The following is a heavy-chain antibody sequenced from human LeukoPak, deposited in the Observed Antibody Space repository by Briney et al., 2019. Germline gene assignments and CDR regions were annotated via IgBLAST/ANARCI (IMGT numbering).Heavy chain of an antibody. D-gene: IGHD3-22*01. J-gene: IGHJ4*02. CDR2: IRYDGSNK. CDR3: ARQPDDMYYYDSSGYYPPNFDY. CDR1: GFTFSSYG. Sequence: GGSLRLSCATSGFTFSSYGMHWVRQAPGKGLEWVAFIRYDGSNKYYADSVKGRFTISRDNSKNTLYLQMSSLRAEDTAVYYCARQPDDMYYYDSSGYYPPNFDYWGQGTLVTVSS. V-gene: IGHV3-30*02.